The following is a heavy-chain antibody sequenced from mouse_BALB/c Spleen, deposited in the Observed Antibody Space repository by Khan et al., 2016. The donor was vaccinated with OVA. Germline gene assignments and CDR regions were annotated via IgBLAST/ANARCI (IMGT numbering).Heavy chain of an antibody. CDR3: ARSGSNGDYFDY. J-gene: IGHJ2*01. D-gene: IGHD2-5*01. Sequence: VQLKESGPSLVKPSQTLSLTCSVTGDSITSGFWNWIRKFPGNKLEYMGYIGYSGSTYYNPSLNSRISITRDTSKNQHYLQLNSVTTEDTATYYCARSGSNGDYFDYGGQGTTLTVSS. V-gene: IGHV3-8*02. CDR2: IGYSGST. CDR1: GDSITSGF.